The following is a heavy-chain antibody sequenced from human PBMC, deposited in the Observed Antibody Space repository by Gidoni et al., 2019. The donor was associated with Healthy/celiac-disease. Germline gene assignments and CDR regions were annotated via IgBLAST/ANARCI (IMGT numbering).Heavy chain of an antibody. V-gene: IGHV3-21*01. J-gene: IGHJ4*02. CDR1: GFTFSSYT. CDR2: ISSSSSYI. CDR3: ARSWYYYDSSGYYYDFDY. D-gene: IGHD3-22*01. Sequence: EVQLVESGGGLVKPGGSLGLSCAASGFTFSSYTMNWVRQAPGKGLEWVSSISSSSSYIYYADSVKGRFTISRDNAKNSLYLQMNSLRAEDTAVYYCARSWYYYDSSGYYYDFDYWGQGTLVTVSS.